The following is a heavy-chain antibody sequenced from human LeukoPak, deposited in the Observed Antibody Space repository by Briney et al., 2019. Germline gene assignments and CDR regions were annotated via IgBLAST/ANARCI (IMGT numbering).Heavy chain of an antibody. J-gene: IGHJ4*02. CDR2: IYTSGST. V-gene: IGHV4-4*07. CDR3: AREDGSGWYSFDY. CDR1: GGSISSYY. Sequence: PSETLSLTCTVSGGSISSYYWTWIRQSAGKGLEWIGRIYTSGSTNYNPSLKSRVTISVDTSKNQFSLKLSFVTAADTAVYYCAREDGSGWYSFDYWGQGTLVTVSS. D-gene: IGHD6-19*01.